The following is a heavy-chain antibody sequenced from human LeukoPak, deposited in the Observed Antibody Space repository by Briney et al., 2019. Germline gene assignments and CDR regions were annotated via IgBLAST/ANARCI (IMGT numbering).Heavy chain of an antibody. Sequence: GGSLRLSCSASGFTFSSYAMHWVRQAPGKGLEYVSAISSNGGSTYYADSVKGRFTISRDNSKNTLYLQMSSLRAEDTAVYYCARDTSILRYFDNYFDYWGQGTLVTVSS. J-gene: IGHJ4*02. CDR1: GFTFSSYA. V-gene: IGHV3-64D*06. D-gene: IGHD3-9*01. CDR2: ISSNGGST. CDR3: ARDTSILRYFDNYFDY.